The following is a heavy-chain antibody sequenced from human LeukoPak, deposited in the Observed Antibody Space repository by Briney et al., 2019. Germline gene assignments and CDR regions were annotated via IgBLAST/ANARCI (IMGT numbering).Heavy chain of an antibody. CDR3: ARLSGFGELMPFDY. D-gene: IGHD3-10*01. J-gene: IGHJ4*02. Sequence: SETLSLTCTVSGGSTTSHNYYWGWIRQPPGKGLEWIGSIHYSGSTYYNPSLKSRVTISVDTSKSQFSLKLSSVTAADTAVYYCARLSGFGELMPFDYWGQGTLVTVSS. V-gene: IGHV4-39*01. CDR2: IHYSGST. CDR1: GGSTTSHNYY.